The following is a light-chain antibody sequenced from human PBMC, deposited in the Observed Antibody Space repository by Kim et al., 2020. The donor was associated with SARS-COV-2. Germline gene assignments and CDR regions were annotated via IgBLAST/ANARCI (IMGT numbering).Light chain of an antibody. V-gene: IGLV3-19*01. CDR2: AKL. CDR3: CPSECSGHQFV. CDR1: TLRSFH. Sequence: SSELSQDPALSVALVQTVRITCQGDTLRSFHPSWSQLSRGQAPLLLMYAKLRRASGIPDRISGFSSGDTYYLTIPGAQAVDEADNYCCPSECSGHQFVF. J-gene: IGLJ6*01.